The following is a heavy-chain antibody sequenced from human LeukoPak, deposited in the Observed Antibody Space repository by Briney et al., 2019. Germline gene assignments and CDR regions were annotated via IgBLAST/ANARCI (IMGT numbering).Heavy chain of an antibody. Sequence: ASVKVSCKASGYTFTDYYMHWVRQAPGQGLEWMGWINPNSGGTNYAQKFQGRVTMTRDTSISTAYMELSRLRSDDTAVYYCARVQWGSSWRGGFDYWGQGTLVTVSS. J-gene: IGHJ4*02. CDR1: GYTFTDYY. V-gene: IGHV1-2*02. CDR2: INPNSGGT. CDR3: ARVQWGSSWRGGFDY. D-gene: IGHD6-13*01.